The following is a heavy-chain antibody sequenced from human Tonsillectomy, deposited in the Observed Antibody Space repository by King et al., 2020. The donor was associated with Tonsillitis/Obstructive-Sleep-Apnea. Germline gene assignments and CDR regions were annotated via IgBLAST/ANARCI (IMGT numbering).Heavy chain of an antibody. CDR2: ISWNSGSI. J-gene: IGHJ5*02. V-gene: IGHV3-9*01. D-gene: IGHD1-26*01. CDR3: AKDIRTVGATPWGWFDP. Sequence: VQLVESGGGLVQPGRSLRLSCAASGFTFDDYAMHWVRHAPGKGLEWVSGISWNSGSIGYADSVKGRFTISRDNAKNSLYLQMNSLRAEDTALYYCAKDIRTVGATPWGWFDPWGQGTLVTVSS. CDR1: GFTFDDYA.